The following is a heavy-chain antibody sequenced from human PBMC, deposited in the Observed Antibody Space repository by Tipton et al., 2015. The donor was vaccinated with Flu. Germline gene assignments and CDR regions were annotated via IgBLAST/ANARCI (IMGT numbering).Heavy chain of an antibody. D-gene: IGHD7-27*01. V-gene: IGHV3-48*03. J-gene: IGHJ4*02. Sequence: SLRLSCAASGFTFSSYEMNWVRQAPGKGLEWLSYISSIGSTISYADSVKGRFTISRDNAKNSLYLQLNSLRAEDTAVYYCATLTGDDHWGQGNLVTVSS. CDR2: ISSIGSTI. CDR1: GFTFSSYE. CDR3: ATLTGDDH.